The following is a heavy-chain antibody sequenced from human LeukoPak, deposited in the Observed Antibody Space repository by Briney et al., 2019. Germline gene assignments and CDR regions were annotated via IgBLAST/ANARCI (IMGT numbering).Heavy chain of an antibody. Sequence: PSQTLSLTCTVSGGSISSSDYYWSWIRQHPGRGLEWIGYIYYTGSTYYNPSLKSRVSISVDTSKNQFSLKLSSVTAADTAVYYCARESSENMYAFDIWGQGTMVTVSS. J-gene: IGHJ3*02. D-gene: IGHD3-10*01. CDR2: IYYTGST. CDR1: GGSISSSDYY. CDR3: ARESSENMYAFDI. V-gene: IGHV4-31*03.